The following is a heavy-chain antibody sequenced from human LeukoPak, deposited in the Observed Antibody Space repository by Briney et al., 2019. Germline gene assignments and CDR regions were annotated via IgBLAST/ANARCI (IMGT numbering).Heavy chain of an antibody. CDR2: ISWNSGSI. J-gene: IGHJ3*02. CDR3: AKDEIGRIVVVSRGAFDI. Sequence: GGSLRLSCAASGFTFDDYAMHWVRQAPGKGLEWVSGISWNSGSIGYADSVKGRFTISRDNAKNSLYLQMNSLRAEDTALYYCAKDEIGRIVVVSRGAFDIWGQGTMVTVSS. V-gene: IGHV3-9*01. D-gene: IGHD2-2*01. CDR1: GFTFDDYA.